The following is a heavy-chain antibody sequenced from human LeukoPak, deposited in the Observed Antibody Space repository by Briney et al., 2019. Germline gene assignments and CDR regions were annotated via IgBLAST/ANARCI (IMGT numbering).Heavy chain of an antibody. CDR3: AREYYDTSGRKHAFDI. J-gene: IGHJ3*02. CDR1: GYTLTDYY. CDR2: IDPHSGGT. V-gene: IGHV1-2*02. Sequence: SIKVACKASGYTLTDYYMHWARQALGKSLEWMGWIDPHSGGTKYAQKFQGRVTMTRDTSISTAYMELSSLRSDDTAVYYCAREYYDTSGRKHAFDIWGQGTMVTVSS. D-gene: IGHD3-22*01.